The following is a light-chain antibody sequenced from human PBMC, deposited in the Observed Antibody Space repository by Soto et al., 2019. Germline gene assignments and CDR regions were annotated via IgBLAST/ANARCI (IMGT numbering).Light chain of an antibody. CDR3: QPRSNWPPYT. CDR2: DAS. J-gene: IGKJ2*01. V-gene: IGKV3-11*01. Sequence: EIVLTQSPATLSLSPGERATLSCRASQSVYSYLAWYQQKPGQAPRLLIYDASNRAAGIPARFSGSGSGTDFTLTISSLEPEDFAVYYCQPRSNWPPYTFGQGTKLDIK. CDR1: QSVYSY.